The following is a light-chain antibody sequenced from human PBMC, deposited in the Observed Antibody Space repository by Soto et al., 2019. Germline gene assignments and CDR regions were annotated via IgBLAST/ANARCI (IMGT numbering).Light chain of an antibody. CDR2: GAS. J-gene: IGKJ1*01. CDR1: QDVASY. Sequence: IVLTQSPATLSLSPGDRVTLSCRASQDVASYLAWYQQKPGQAPRLLIYGASTRATGIPARFSGSGSGTDFPLTISSLEPEYFAVYYCQQRSNWPWTFGEGTKVDIK. CDR3: QQRSNWPWT. V-gene: IGKV3D-11*01.